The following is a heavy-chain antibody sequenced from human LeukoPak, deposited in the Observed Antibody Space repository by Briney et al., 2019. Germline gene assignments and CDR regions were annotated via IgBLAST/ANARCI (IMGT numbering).Heavy chain of an antibody. CDR1: GFTFSNYG. CDR2: ISYDGSKK. Sequence: GGSLRLSCVVSGFTFSNYGMHWVRQAPGKGLEWVAVISYDGSKKYYADSVKGRFTISRDNSKNTLYLQMNSLRAEDTAVYYCAKDRYSSDWYYFEYWGQGTLVTVSS. D-gene: IGHD6-13*01. CDR3: AKDRYSSDWYYFEY. J-gene: IGHJ4*02. V-gene: IGHV3-30*18.